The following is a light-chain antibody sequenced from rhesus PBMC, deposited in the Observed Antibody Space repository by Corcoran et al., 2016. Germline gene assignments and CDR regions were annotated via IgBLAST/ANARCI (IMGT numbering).Light chain of an antibody. Sequence: DIQMTQSPSSLSASVGDTVTITCRASQGISSWLAWYQQKPGKAPKPLIYKASRLQSGVPSRISGSGSGTDFTLTISSLQSEDFATYYCQQYSSRPLTFGGGTKVELK. J-gene: IGKJ4*01. CDR1: QGISSW. V-gene: IGKV1-22*01. CDR3: QQYSSRPLT. CDR2: KAS.